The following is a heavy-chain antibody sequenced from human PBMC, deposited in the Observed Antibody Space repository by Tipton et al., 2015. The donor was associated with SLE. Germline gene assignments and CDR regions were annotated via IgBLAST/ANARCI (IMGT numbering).Heavy chain of an antibody. CDR2: ISTGGDTT. D-gene: IGHD3-10*01. V-gene: IGHV3-23*01. Sequence: SLRLSCAASGFTFRNHALSWVRQAPGKGLEWVSSISTGGDTTYYADSVKGRFTISRDNSKNTLYLQMNSLRAEDTAVYYCARRCYASGSYYNNDAFDIWGQGTMVTVSS. CDR1: GFTFRNHA. CDR3: ARRCYASGSYYNNDAFDI. J-gene: IGHJ3*02.